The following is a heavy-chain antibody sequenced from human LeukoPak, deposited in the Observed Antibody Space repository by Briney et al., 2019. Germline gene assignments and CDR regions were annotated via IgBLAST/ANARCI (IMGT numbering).Heavy chain of an antibody. D-gene: IGHD6-13*01. CDR1: GITFRSFA. J-gene: IGHJ6*03. V-gene: IGHV3-23*01. CDR3: TKDEAAAGSLSFYFYYMDV. CDR2: ISDTT. Sequence: GGSLRLSCAASGITFRSFALSWVRQAPGKGLEWVSTISDTTYYADSVKGRFTISRDHSENTLSLQMNSLRAEDTALYYCTKDEAAAGSLSFYFYYMDVWGKGTTVTVSS.